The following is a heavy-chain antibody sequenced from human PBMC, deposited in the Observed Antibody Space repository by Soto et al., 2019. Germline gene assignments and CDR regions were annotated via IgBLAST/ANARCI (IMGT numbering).Heavy chain of an antibody. Sequence: EVQLLESGGGLVQPGGSLRLPCSASGFTFSSYAMSWVRQAPGKGLEWVSGISGGGGGTFYADSVRGRFTISRDNSRNTLYRQMTSLRAEDTAVYYGARKSVLTGYAYLAYWGQGTPVTVSA. J-gene: IGHJ4*02. CDR1: GFTFSSYA. CDR2: ISGGGGGT. D-gene: IGHD3-9*01. V-gene: IGHV3-23*01. CDR3: ARKSVLTGYAYLAY.